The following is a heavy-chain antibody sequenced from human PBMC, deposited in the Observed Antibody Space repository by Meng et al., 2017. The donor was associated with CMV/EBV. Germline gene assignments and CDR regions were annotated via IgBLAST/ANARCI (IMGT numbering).Heavy chain of an antibody. V-gene: IGHV3-21*01. Sequence: GESLKISCAASGFTFSSYNMNWVRQAPGKGLEWVSSISPRGTYIYYADSVKGRFTIPRDNAKISLYLQMNSLRAEDTAVYYCARGPRAGGVVPLWGALWFDPWGQGTLVTVSS. D-gene: IGHD2-2*01. CDR1: GFTFSSYN. CDR3: ARGPRAGGVVPLWGALWFDP. J-gene: IGHJ5*02. CDR2: ISPRGTYI.